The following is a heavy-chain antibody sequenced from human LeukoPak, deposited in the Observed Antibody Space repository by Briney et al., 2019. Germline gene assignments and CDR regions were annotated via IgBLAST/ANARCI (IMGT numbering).Heavy chain of an antibody. CDR1: GFNFSSYA. CDR2: ISGSGGST. Sequence: GGSLRLSCAASGFNFSSYAMSWVRQAPGKGLEWVSAISGSGGSTYYADSVKGRFTISRDNSKNTLYLQMNSLRAEDTAVYYCADVRGVISSSVDYWGQGTLVTVSS. CDR3: ADVRGVISSSVDY. D-gene: IGHD3-10*01. V-gene: IGHV3-23*01. J-gene: IGHJ4*02.